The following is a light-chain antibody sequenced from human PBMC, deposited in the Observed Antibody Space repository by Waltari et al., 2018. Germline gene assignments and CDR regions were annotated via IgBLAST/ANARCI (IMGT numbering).Light chain of an antibody. V-gene: IGLV2-14*01. Sequence: HSALTQPASVSGSPGQSLPISCTGTRSDVRAYNSVRWYQQHPGKAPKVLIYDVSNRPSGVSDRFSGSKAGNPASLTISGLQAEDEADYYCTPHTSHRGGIFGGGTKLTVL. CDR2: DVS. J-gene: IGLJ2*01. CDR3: TPHTSHRGGI. CDR1: RSDVRAYNS.